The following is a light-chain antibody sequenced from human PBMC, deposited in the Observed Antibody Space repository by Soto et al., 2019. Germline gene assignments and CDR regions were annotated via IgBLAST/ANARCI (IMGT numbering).Light chain of an antibody. CDR2: GAS. CDR1: QSVGSS. V-gene: IGKV3-15*01. J-gene: IGKJ1*01. Sequence: EIVMTQSPATLSVSPGERATLSCRASQSVGSSLAWYQQKPGQAPRLLIYGASTRTTGIPARFSGSGSGTEFTLSISSLQSEDFAVYYCQQFNTWPRTFVQGTKVEIK. CDR3: QQFNTWPRT.